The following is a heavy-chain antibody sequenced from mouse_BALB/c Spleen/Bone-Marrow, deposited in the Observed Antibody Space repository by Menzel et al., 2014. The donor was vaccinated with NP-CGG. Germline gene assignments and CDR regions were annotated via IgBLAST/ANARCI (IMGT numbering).Heavy chain of an antibody. D-gene: IGHD1-1*01. CDR1: GFNIKDTY. CDR2: IDPANGNT. J-gene: IGHJ4*01. Sequence: VQLKESGAERVKPGASVKLSCTASGFNIKDTYMHWVMQRPEQGLEWIGRIDPANGNTKYDPKFQGKATITVDTSSNTAYLQLRSLTSEDTAVYYCARYRFYGSSYAMDYWGQGTSVTVSS. CDR3: ARYRFYGSSYAMDY. V-gene: IGHV14-3*02.